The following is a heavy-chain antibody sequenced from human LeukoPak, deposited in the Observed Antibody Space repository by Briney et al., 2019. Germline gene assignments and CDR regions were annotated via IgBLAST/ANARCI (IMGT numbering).Heavy chain of an antibody. CDR1: GGTVRRFG. CDR3: ARVVTPKYCSSTSCYWKGWFDP. CDR2: SIPIFGTT. Sequence: GASVKVSCKASGGTVRRFGISWVRQAPGQGLEWMGASIPIFGTTSYVQKFQGRVTINADESTSTAYMELSSLRSEDTAVYYCARVVTPKYCSSTSCYWKGWFDPWGQGTLVTVSS. D-gene: IGHD2-2*01. V-gene: IGHV1-69*13. J-gene: IGHJ5*02.